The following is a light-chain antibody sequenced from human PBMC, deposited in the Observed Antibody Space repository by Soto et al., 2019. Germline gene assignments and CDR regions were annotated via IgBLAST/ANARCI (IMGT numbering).Light chain of an antibody. J-gene: IGKJ2*01. CDR2: DAS. CDR1: QSVSSY. V-gene: IGKV3-11*01. Sequence: EIVLTQSPATLSLSPGERATLSCRASQSVSSYLAWYQQKPGQAPRLLIYDASNRATGIPARFSGSGSGTDFTLTISSLDPEDFAVYYCQQRSNWPLQYTFGQGTKLEIK. CDR3: QQRSNWPLQYT.